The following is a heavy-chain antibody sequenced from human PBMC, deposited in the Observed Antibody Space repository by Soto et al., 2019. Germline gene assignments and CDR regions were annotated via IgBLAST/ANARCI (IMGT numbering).Heavy chain of an antibody. Sequence: QVQLVQSGAEVKKPGSSVKFSCKASGGTFISYAISWVRQAPGQGLEWMGGIIPIFGTANYAQKFQGRVTITADESTSTANMELSSLSSEDTAVYYCARGTGGRIAARLGPPFDYWGQGTLVTVSS. J-gene: IGHJ4*02. V-gene: IGHV1-69*01. CDR2: IIPIFGTA. D-gene: IGHD6-6*01. CDR3: ARGTGGRIAARLGPPFDY. CDR1: GGTFISYA.